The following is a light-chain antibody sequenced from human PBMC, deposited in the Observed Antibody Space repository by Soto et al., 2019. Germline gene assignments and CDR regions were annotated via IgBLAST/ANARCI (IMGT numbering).Light chain of an antibody. CDR2: GAS. V-gene: IGKV3D-15*01. CDR3: QQYNNWPLT. CDR1: QTVRNNN. Sequence: EFVLTQSPGTLSLSPGERATLSCRASQTVRNNNLAWYQQKPGQAPRLLIYGASTRATGIPARFSGSGSGTEFTLTISSLQSEDFAVYYCQQYNNWPLTFGGGTKVDIK. J-gene: IGKJ4*01.